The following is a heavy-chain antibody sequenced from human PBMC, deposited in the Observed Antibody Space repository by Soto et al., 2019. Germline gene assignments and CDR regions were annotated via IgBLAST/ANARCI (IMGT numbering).Heavy chain of an antibody. D-gene: IGHD3-3*01. Sequence: VASVKVSCKASGYTFSNFGLSWVRQAPGEGLEGMGWISPSNGQAIYAQNFHGRVTMTTDTSTATAHMELRSLISDDTAVYYCARVIMIFGVANLGSYFDYWGQGTRVTVSS. CDR1: GYTFSNFG. V-gene: IGHV1-18*01. CDR3: ARVIMIFGVANLGSYFDY. J-gene: IGHJ4*02. CDR2: ISPSNGQA.